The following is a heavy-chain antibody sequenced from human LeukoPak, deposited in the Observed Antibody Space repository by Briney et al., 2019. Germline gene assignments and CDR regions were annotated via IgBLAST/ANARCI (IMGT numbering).Heavy chain of an antibody. V-gene: IGHV3-30*18. CDR2: ISYDGSNK. CDR3: AKDGGKWESLHFFDY. CDR1: GFTFSNYD. Sequence: GGSLRLSCAASGFTFSNYDIHWVRQAPGKGLEWVAVISYDGSNKKFADSVKGRFTASRDNSKNILYLQMNGLGAEDTAVYYCAKDGGKWESLHFFDYWGQGTLVTVSS. J-gene: IGHJ4*02. D-gene: IGHD1-26*01.